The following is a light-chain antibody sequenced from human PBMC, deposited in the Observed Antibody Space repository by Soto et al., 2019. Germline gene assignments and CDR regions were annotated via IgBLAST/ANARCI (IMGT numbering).Light chain of an antibody. Sequence: SYELTQPPSVSVAPGKTARITCGGNNIGSKSVHWYQQKPGQAPVLVIYYDSDRPSGIPERFSGSNSGNTAILTISRVEAGDEADYYCQVWDSSSDQPNWVFGGGTKVTVL. V-gene: IGLV3-21*04. CDR2: YDS. J-gene: IGLJ3*02. CDR1: NIGSKS. CDR3: QVWDSSSDQPNWV.